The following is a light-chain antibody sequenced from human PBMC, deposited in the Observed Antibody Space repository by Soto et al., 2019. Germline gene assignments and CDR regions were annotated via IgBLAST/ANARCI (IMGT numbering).Light chain of an antibody. CDR2: DVS. V-gene: IGLV2-14*01. CDR3: SSYTSSSTAV. Sequence: QSALTQPAFVSGSPGQSITISCTGTSSDVGGYNYVSWYQQHPGKAPKLMIYDVSNRPSGVSNRFSGSKSGNTASLTISGLQAEDEADYYCSSYTSSSTAVFGRGTKLTVL. J-gene: IGLJ2*01. CDR1: SSDVGGYNY.